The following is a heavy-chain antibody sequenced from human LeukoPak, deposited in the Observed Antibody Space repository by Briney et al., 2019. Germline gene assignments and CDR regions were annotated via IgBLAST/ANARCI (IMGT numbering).Heavy chain of an antibody. V-gene: IGHV3-21*01. J-gene: IGHJ6*02. CDR1: GFTFSSYS. CDR3: ARVSTAMADGMDV. CDR2: ISSSSSYI. D-gene: IGHD5-18*01. Sequence: GGSLRLSCAASGFTFSSYSTNWVRQAPGKGLEWVSSISSSSSYIYYADSVKGRFTISRDNAKNSLYLQMNSLRAEDTAVYYCARVSTAMADGMDVWGQGTTVTVSS.